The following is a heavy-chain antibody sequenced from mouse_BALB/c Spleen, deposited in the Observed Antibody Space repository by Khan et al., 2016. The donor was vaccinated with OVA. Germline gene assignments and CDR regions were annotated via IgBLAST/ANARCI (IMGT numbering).Heavy chain of an antibody. D-gene: IGHD1-3*01. CDR1: GYSFTDYL. CDR2: IFPGNSDT. J-gene: IGHJ3*01. Sequence: VQLQQSGTVLARPGASVKMSCKASGYSFTDYLIHWVKQRPGQGLEWIGDIFPGNSDTTYNQKFRDKAKLTADPSASAAYMELSSLTNEDSAVYYCTRGGYSSFAYWGQGTLVTVSA. V-gene: IGHV1-5*01. CDR3: TRGGYSSFAY.